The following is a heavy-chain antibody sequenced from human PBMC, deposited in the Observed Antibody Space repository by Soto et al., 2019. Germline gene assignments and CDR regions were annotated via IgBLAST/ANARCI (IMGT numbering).Heavy chain of an antibody. CDR3: ARDSVPNGSSLNWFDP. J-gene: IGHJ5*02. V-gene: IGHV4-39*07. CDR1: GGSISSSSYY. CDR2: IYYSGYT. Sequence: PSETLSLTCTVSGGSISSSSYYWGWIRQPPGKGLEWIGSIYYSGYTYYNPSLKSRVTISVDTSKNQFSLKLSSVTAADTAVYYCARDSVPNGSSLNWFDPWGQGTLVTVSS. D-gene: IGHD6-13*01.